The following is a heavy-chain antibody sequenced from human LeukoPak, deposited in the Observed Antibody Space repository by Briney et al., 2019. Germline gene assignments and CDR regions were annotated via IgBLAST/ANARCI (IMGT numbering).Heavy chain of an antibody. CDR2: INRYSGGT. V-gene: IGHV1-2*02. CDR1: GYTFTSYG. CDR3: ARGPDTNGYPIDY. D-gene: IGHD2-8*01. J-gene: IGHJ4*02. Sequence: VASVKVSCKASGYTFTSYGISWVRQAPGQGLEWMGWINRYSGGTNYAQKFQGRVTMTRDTSISTAYMDLTRLRSDDTAVYYCARGPDTNGYPIDYWGQGTLVTVSS.